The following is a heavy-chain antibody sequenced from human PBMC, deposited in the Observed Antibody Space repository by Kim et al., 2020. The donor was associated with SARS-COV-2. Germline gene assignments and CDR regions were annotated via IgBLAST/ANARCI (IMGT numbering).Heavy chain of an antibody. J-gene: IGHJ6*02. CDR3: ARGSDYHGLDV. Sequence: ASVKVSCKTSGYPFSGFYIHWVRQAPGQGLEWMGWISPNNGATKYAEASQGRVTMTRDTSINTAYMELSRLKSDDTAIYLCARGSDYHGLDVWGRGTTITVSS. V-gene: IGHV1-2*02. CDR2: ISPNNGAT. CDR1: GYPFSGFY.